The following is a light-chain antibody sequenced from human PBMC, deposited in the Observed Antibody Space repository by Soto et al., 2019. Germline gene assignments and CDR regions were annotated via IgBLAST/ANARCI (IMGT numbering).Light chain of an antibody. CDR2: GAS. Sequence: EIVLTQSPGTLSLSPGERATLSCRASQSVSNNYLAWYQQKPGQAPRLLINGASSRATGIPDRFSGSGSGTVFTLTISRLEPEDIAVYYCQQYGSSPGTFGQGTKVEIK. V-gene: IGKV3-20*01. CDR3: QQYGSSPGT. J-gene: IGKJ1*01. CDR1: QSVSNNY.